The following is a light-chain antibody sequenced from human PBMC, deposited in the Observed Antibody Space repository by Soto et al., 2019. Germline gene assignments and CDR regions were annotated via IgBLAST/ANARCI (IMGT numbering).Light chain of an antibody. V-gene: IGKV3-20*01. CDR3: QQYGSSPWT. CDR1: QSVSSN. J-gene: IGKJ1*01. Sequence: EIVMTQSPATLSVSPGERATRSCRASQSVSSNLAWYQQKPGQAPRLLIYGASSRATGIPDRFSGSGSGTDFTLTISRLEPEDFAVYYCQQYGSSPWTFGQGTKGDIK. CDR2: GAS.